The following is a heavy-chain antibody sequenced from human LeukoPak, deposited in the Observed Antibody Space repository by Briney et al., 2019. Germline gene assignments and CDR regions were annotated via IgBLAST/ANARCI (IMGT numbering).Heavy chain of an antibody. CDR3: ARAAKFEFYFDY. J-gene: IGHJ4*02. CDR2: ISSSSSYI. CDR1: GFTFSRYS. Sequence: GGSLRLSCAASGFTFSRYSMNWVRQAPGKGLEWVSSISSSSSYIYYADSVKSRFTISRDNAKNSLYLQMNSLRAEDTAVYYCARAAKFEFYFDYWGRGTLVTVSS. D-gene: IGHD3-10*01. V-gene: IGHV3-21*01.